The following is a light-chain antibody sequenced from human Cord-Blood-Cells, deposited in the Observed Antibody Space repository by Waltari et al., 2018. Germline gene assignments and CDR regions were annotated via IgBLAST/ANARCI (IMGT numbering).Light chain of an antibody. CDR2: DVS. CDR3: SSYTSSSTLVV. J-gene: IGLJ2*01. CDR1: GSAGGGENC. Sequence: QSALTQPTSVCGSPGQSSTLSCTGIGSAGGGENCVPRYQQHPGKAPKLMIYDVSTRPSGVSNRFSGSKSGNTASLTISGLQAEDEADYYCSSYTSSSTLVVFGGGTKLTVL. V-gene: IGLV2-14*01.